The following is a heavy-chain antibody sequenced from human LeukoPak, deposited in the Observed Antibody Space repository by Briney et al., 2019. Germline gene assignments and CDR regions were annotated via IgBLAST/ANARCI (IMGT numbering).Heavy chain of an antibody. J-gene: IGHJ4*02. V-gene: IGHV3-23*01. CDR1: GFTCSSYA. CDR3: AKDLSYYDSSGYY. D-gene: IGHD3-22*01. CDR2: ISGSGGST. Sequence: PGVSLRLSCAASGFTCSSYAMSWVRQAPGKGLEWVSAISGSGGSTYYADSVKGRFTISRDNSKNTLYLQMNSLRAEDTAVYYCAKDLSYYDSSGYYWGQGTLVTVSS.